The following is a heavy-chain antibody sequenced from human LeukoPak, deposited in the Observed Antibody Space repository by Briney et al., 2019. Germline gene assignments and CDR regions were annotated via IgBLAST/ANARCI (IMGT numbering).Heavy chain of an antibody. D-gene: IGHD6-13*01. Sequence: GGSLRLSCAASGFTFSSYAMSWVRQAPGKGLEWVATIGQDGSEKFYVDSVKGRFTISRDNAKNSLFLQIYSLRAEDTSVYYCARTVRWSDYFDYWGQGALVTVSS. J-gene: IGHJ4*02. CDR3: ARTVRWSDYFDY. CDR1: GFTFSSYA. CDR2: IGQDGSEK. V-gene: IGHV3-7*01.